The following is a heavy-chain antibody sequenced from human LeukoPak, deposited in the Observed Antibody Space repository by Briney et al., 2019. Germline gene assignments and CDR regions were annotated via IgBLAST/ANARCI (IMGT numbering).Heavy chain of an antibody. CDR2: ISSSSRTI. CDR1: GFTFSSYN. J-gene: IGHJ3*02. CDR3: ARGTTDAFDI. V-gene: IGHV3-48*01. Sequence: GGSLRLSCAASGFTFSSYNMNWVRQAPGKGLEWVSYISSSSRTIYYADSVKGRFTISRDNAKNSLYLQMNSLRAEDTAVYYCARGTTDAFDIWGQGTMVTVSS. D-gene: IGHD1-1*01.